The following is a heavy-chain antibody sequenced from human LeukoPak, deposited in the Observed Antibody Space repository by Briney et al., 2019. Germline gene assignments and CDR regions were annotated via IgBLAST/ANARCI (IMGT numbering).Heavy chain of an antibody. J-gene: IGHJ4*02. CDR2: ISDSSSSI. CDR1: GFTFNDYS. Sequence: GGSLRLSCAASGFTFNDYSMTWVRQAPGKGLEWISYISDSSSSIYYADSVKGRFTISRDNAKNSLYLRMNSLRAEDTAMYYCARDNWKYDYWGQGTLVTVSS. D-gene: IGHD1-7*01. V-gene: IGHV3-48*01. CDR3: ARDNWKYDY.